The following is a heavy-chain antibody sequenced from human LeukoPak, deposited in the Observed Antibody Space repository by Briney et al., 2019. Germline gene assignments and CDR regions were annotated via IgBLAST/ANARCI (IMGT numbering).Heavy chain of an antibody. V-gene: IGHV1-18*01. CDR3: AKDRNVVVPAANYYDYGMDV. Sequence: ASVKVSCKASGYTFTSYGIKWVRQAPGQGLEWMGWISAYNGNINYVQKLQGRVTMTTDTSTSTAYMELRSLRSDDTAVYYCAKDRNVVVPAANYYDYGMDVWGQGTTVTVSS. J-gene: IGHJ6*02. D-gene: IGHD2-2*01. CDR2: ISAYNGNI. CDR1: GYTFTSYG.